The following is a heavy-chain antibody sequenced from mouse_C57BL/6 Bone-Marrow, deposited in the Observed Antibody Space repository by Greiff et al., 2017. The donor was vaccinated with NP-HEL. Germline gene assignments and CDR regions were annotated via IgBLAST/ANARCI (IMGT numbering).Heavy chain of an antibody. Sequence: VQLQQSGAELVRPGASVKLSCTASGFNIKDDYMHWVKQRPEQGLEWIGWIDPENGDTEYASKLQGKATITADTSSNTAYLQLSSLTSADTAVYYCTTSGSGSLYYYAMDYWGQGTSVTVSS. V-gene: IGHV14-4*01. CDR1: GFNIKDDY. D-gene: IGHD3-2*02. CDR2: IDPENGDT. J-gene: IGHJ4*01. CDR3: TTSGSGSLYYYAMDY.